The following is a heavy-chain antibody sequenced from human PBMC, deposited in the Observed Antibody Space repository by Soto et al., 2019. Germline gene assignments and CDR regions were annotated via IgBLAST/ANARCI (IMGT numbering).Heavy chain of an antibody. CDR1: GFTFSVYA. CDR2: ISSSGGIT. V-gene: IGHV3-23*01. Sequence: EVQLLESGGGLVQPGGSLRLSCAASGFTFSVYAMSWARQAPGKGLEWVSVISSSGGITHYADSVKGRFTISRDNSKNTLYLQMNSLRAEDTAIYYCVRYIKTIVVSAFDYWGQGTLVTVSS. D-gene: IGHD3-22*01. CDR3: VRYIKTIVVSAFDY. J-gene: IGHJ4*02.